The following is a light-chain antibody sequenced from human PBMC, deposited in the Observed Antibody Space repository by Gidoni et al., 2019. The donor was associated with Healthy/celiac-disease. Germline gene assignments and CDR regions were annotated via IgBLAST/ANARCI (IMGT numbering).Light chain of an antibody. CDR2: DAS. J-gene: IGKJ2*01. CDR3: QQYNNWTKT. Sequence: EQVMKQSPATLSVTPGERATLPCRASQSVSSNLAWYQQKPGQAPRLLIYDASTRATGIPARFSGSGSGTEFTLTISSLQSEDFAVYYCQQYNNWTKTFGQGTKLEIK. V-gene: IGKV3-15*01. CDR1: QSVSSN.